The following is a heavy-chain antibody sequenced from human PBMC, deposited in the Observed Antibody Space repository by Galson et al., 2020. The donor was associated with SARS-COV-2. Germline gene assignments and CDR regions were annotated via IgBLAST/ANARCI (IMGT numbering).Heavy chain of an antibody. CDR1: GFTFSSYA. D-gene: IGHD3-22*01. V-gene: IGHV3-30*04. CDR2: ISYDGSNK. Sequence: GESLKISCAASGFTFSSYAMHWVRQAPGKGLEWVAVISYDGSNKYYADSVKGRFTISRDNSKNTLYLQMNSLRAEDTAVYYCAREPEYYYDSSGYFGYWGQGTLVTVSS. J-gene: IGHJ4*02. CDR3: AREPEYYYDSSGYFGY.